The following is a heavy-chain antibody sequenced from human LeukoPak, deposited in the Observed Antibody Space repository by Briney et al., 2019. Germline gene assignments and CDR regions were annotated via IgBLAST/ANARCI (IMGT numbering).Heavy chain of an antibody. Sequence: SETLSLTCAVYGGSFSGYYWSWLRQPPGKGLEWIGEINHSGSTNYNPSLKSRATISVDTSKNQFSLKLSSVTAADTAVYYCASTLWSGYYRDHWGQGTLVTVSS. V-gene: IGHV4-34*01. CDR1: GGSFSGYY. CDR3: ASTLWSGYYRDH. CDR2: INHSGST. D-gene: IGHD3-3*01. J-gene: IGHJ4*02.